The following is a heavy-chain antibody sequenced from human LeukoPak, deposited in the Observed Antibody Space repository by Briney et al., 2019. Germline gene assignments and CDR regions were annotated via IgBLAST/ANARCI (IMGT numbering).Heavy chain of an antibody. CDR2: IYYSGNT. V-gene: IGHV4-59*08. D-gene: IGHD2-2*01. J-gene: IGHJ6*03. Sequence: SETLPLTCTVSGGSISSYYWSWIRQPPGKGLEWIGYIYYSGNTNYNPSLKSRVTISVDTSKNQFSLKLNSVTAADTAVYYCARHHCSSTSCYANYYYMDVWGKGTTVTVSS. CDR1: GGSISSYY. CDR3: ARHHCSSTSCYANYYYMDV.